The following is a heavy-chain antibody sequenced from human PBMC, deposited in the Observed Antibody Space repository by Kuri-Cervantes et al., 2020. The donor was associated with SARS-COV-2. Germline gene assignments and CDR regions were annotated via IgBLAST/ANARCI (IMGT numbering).Heavy chain of an antibody. V-gene: IGHV3-33*01. CDR2: IWYDGSNK. CDR1: GFTFSSYR. Sequence: LSLTCAASGFTFSSYRMHWVRQAPGKGLEWVADIWYDGSNKYYADSVKGRFTISRDNSKNTLYLQMNSLRAEDTAVYYCAREGLVGATGVDYWGQGTLVTVSS. J-gene: IGHJ4*02. D-gene: IGHD1-26*01. CDR3: AREGLVGATGVDY.